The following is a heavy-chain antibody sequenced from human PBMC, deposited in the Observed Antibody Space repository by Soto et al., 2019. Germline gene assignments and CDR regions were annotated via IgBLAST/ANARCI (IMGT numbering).Heavy chain of an antibody. CDR1: GGSISSGDYS. CDR3: ARGVTVFGLVSRFWFDP. CDR2: IYNSGIT. V-gene: IGHV4-30-4*01. D-gene: IGHD3-3*01. Sequence: SETLSLTCTVSGGSISSGDYSWSWVRQSPGKGMEWIGHIYNSGITYYNPSLKSRVVISIGTSRNQFSLRLNSLTAAGRAVYFCARGVTVFGLVSRFWFDPWGQGTVVTVSS. J-gene: IGHJ5*02.